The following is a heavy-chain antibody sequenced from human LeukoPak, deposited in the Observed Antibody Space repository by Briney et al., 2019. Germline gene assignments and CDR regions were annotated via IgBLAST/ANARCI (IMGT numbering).Heavy chain of an antibody. V-gene: IGHV3-23*01. D-gene: IGHD7-27*01. CDR1: GFTFSSYA. CDR3: AKDRMGTADY. J-gene: IGHJ4*02. CDR2: ISGSGGST. Sequence: PGGSLRLSCVVSGFTFSSYAMSWVRQAPGKGLERVSAISGSGGSTYYADSVKGRFTISRDNSKNTLYLQMNSLRAEDTAVYYCAKDRMGTADYWGQGTLVTVSS.